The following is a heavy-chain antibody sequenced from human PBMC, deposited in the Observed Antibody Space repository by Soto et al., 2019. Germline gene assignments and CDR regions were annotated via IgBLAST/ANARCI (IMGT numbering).Heavy chain of an antibody. Sequence: QSTLKESGPTLVKPTQTLTVTCTFSGFSLSTSGAGVGWIRQSPGKAPEWLALISWKDEKRYNPGLKSRLTITKDTSKIQVVLTMTDLDPVDTATYFCAHRYGGNYYRWYFDSWGQGTLVTVSS. CDR1: GFSLSTSGAG. CDR3: AHRYGGNYYRWYFDS. J-gene: IGHJ4*02. V-gene: IGHV2-5*01. CDR2: ISWKDEK. D-gene: IGHD1-26*01.